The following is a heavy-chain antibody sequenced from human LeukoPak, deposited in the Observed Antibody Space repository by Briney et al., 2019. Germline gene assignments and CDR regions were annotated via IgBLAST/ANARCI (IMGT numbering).Heavy chain of an antibody. J-gene: IGHJ5*02. D-gene: IGHD4-17*01. CDR2: INSNGGTT. CDR3: TKDPNGNYVGAFDP. CDR1: GFTFSSYA. V-gene: IGHV3-23*01. Sequence: GGSLRLSCAASGFTFSSYAMTWVRQAPGKGLEWVSSINSNGGTTYNIDSVKGLFTISRDNSQNTLYLQMNSLRVKGTAVYYCTKDPNGNYVGAFDPSGQGTL.